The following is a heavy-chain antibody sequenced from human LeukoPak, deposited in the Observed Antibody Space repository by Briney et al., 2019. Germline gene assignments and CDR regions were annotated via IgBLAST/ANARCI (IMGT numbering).Heavy chain of an antibody. CDR1: GGFFSGYY. Sequence: SEPLSLTCAVYGGFFSGYYWSWIRQPPGKGLEWIGEINHSGSSNYNPSLKSRVTISVATSTIQFSLKLSSVTAADTAVYYCASSGAIWRLFDYWGQGTLVTVSS. V-gene: IGHV4-34*01. CDR2: INHSGSS. J-gene: IGHJ4*02. CDR3: ASSGAIWRLFDY. D-gene: IGHD1-26*01.